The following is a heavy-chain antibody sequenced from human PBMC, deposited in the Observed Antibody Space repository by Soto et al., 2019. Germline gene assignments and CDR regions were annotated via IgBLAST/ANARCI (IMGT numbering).Heavy chain of an antibody. V-gene: IGHV4-59*01. CDR2: VFYTGRA. J-gene: IGHJ6*02. Sequence: GSLRLSCAASGFTFSTYVMSWIRQPPGKGLEWIGYVFYTGRANYNASLKSRVSISLDTSNYQFSLKLSSVTAADTAVYYCARDGDGRMTTNPYYYNGMDVWGPGTTVTVSS. CDR3: ARDGDGRMTTNPYYYNGMDV. CDR1: GFTFSTYV. D-gene: IGHD4-4*01.